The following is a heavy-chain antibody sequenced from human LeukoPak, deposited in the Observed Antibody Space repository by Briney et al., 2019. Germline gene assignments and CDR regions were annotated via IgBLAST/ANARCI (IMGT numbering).Heavy chain of an antibody. CDR2: IKKDGSEK. J-gene: IGHJ4*02. V-gene: IGHV3-7*04. CDR1: GFTLSNYW. Sequence: AGGSLRLSCAASGFTLSNYWMNWVRQAPGKGLEWVAIIKKDGSEKKFVDSVKGRFSISRDNAKNSLYLQMDSLRAEDTAVYYCAGGLGWLIDYWGQGTRVTVSS. CDR3: AGGLGWLIDY. D-gene: IGHD2-15*01.